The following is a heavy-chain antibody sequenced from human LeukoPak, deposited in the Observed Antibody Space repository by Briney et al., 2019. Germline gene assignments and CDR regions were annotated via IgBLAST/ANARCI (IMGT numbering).Heavy chain of an antibody. J-gene: IGHJ4*02. V-gene: IGHV3-30*18. CDR2: ISYDGSNK. Sequence: GGSLRLSCAASGFTFSSYGMHWVRQAPGKGLEWVAVISYDGSNKYYADSVKGRFTISRDNSKNTLYLQMNSLRAEDTAVYYCAKSQGSGSYYGYWGQGTLVTVSS. CDR1: GFTFSSYG. CDR3: AKSQGSGSYYGY. D-gene: IGHD1-26*01.